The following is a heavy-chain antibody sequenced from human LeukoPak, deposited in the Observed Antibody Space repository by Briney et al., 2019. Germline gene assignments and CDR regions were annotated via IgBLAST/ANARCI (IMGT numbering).Heavy chain of an antibody. CDR2: IYYSGST. Sequence: SETLSLTCAVYGGSLSGYYWSWVRQPPGKGLEWVGYIYYSGSTNYNPSLKTRVTISVDTSKNQFSLKLSSVTAADTAVYYCARDAYGGNPPYFDCWGQGTLVTVSS. D-gene: IGHD4-23*01. CDR1: GGSLSGYY. CDR3: ARDAYGGNPPYFDC. J-gene: IGHJ4*02. V-gene: IGHV4-59*01.